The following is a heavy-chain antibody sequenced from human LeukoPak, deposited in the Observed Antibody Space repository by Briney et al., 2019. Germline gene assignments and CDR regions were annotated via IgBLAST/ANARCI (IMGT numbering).Heavy chain of an antibody. Sequence: GGSLRLSCAASGFTFSSYAMSWVRQAPGKGLEWVSFISSSGTTIYYADSVRGRFTISRDNAKNSLYLQMNSLRAEDTAVYYCARSGGTGGVWVQGTLVTVSS. J-gene: IGHJ4*02. CDR2: ISSSGTTI. CDR3: ARSGGTGGV. CDR1: GFTFSSYA. V-gene: IGHV3-48*04. D-gene: IGHD3-3*01.